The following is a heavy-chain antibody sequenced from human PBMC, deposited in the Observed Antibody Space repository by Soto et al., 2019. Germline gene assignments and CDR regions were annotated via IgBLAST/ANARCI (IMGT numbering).Heavy chain of an antibody. CDR2: IIPIFGTA. CDR1: GVTFSSYA. V-gene: IGHV1-69*13. D-gene: IGHD2-15*01. J-gene: IGHJ6*02. Sequence: SVKVSCKASGVTFSSYAISWVRQAPGQGLEWMGGIIPIFGTANYAQKFQGRVTITADESTSTAYMELSSLRSEDTAVYYCAGVAATVIYYYYGMDVWGQGTTVTVSS. CDR3: AGVAATVIYYYYGMDV.